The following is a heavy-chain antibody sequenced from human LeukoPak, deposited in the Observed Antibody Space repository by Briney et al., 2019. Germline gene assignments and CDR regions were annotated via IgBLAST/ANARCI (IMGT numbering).Heavy chain of an antibody. CDR1: GFTFSSYS. V-gene: IGHV3-21*04. CDR3: ARISHDFWSGNPSFDY. J-gene: IGHJ4*02. CDR2: ISSSSSYI. Sequence: GGSLRLSCAASGFTFSSYSMNWVRQAPGKGLEWVSSISSSSSYIYYADSVKGRFTISRDNAKNSLYLQMNSLRAEDTAMYYCARISHDFWSGNPSFDYWGQGTLVTVSS. D-gene: IGHD3-3*01.